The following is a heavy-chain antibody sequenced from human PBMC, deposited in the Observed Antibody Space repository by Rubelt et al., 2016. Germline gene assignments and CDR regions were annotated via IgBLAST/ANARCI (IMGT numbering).Heavy chain of an antibody. V-gene: IGHV1-2*06. CDR2: INPNSGAT. CDR3: QAGIDNRAGFDY. Sequence: QVQLVQSGSELKKPGASVKVSCKTSGYTFTGYFLDWVRQAPGQGLEWMGRINPNSGATYHAQKFQGRVTMTRDTSISTAYMELNSLRSDDTAVYYCQAGIDNRAGFDYGGQGTLVTVSS. D-gene: IGHD1-14*01. CDR1: GYTFTGYF. J-gene: IGHJ4*02.